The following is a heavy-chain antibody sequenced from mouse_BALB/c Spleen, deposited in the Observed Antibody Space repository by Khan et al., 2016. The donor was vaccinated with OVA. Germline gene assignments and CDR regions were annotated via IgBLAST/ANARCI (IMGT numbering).Heavy chain of an antibody. Sequence: QVQLQQSGAELARPGASVKMSCKTSDYTFTNYMMHWVKQRPGQGLEWIGYINPSTDYANYNQKFKDKATLTADKSSSTAYMQLSSLTSEDSAVYYCASYYRYPAWFAYWGQGTLVTVSA. D-gene: IGHD2-14*01. CDR1: DYTFTNYM. V-gene: IGHV1-4*01. CDR3: ASYYRYPAWFAY. J-gene: IGHJ3*01. CDR2: INPSTDYA.